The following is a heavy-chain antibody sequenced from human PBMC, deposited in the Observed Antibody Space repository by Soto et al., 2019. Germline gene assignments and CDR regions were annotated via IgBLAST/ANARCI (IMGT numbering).Heavy chain of an antibody. D-gene: IGHD1-26*01. Sequence: ASVKVSCKASGYTFTSYGISWVRQAPGQGLEWMGWISAYNGNTNYAQKLQGRVTMTTDTSTSTAHMELRSLRSDDTALYYCARDQRQDCYATFDYWGQGTLVTVSS. V-gene: IGHV1-18*01. J-gene: IGHJ4*02. CDR1: GYTFTSYG. CDR3: ARDQRQDCYATFDY. CDR2: ISAYNGNT.